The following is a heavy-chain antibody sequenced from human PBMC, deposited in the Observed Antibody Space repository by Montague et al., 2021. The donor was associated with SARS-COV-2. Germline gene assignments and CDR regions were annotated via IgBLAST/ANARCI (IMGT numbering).Heavy chain of an antibody. V-gene: IGHV4-59*01. D-gene: IGHD6-13*01. CDR1: GGSISSYY. CDR3: ARDTEGYISSWYHDY. CDR2: IYYSGST. Sequence: SETLSLTCTVSGGSISSYYWSWIRQPPGKGLEWIGYIYYSGSTNYNPSLKSRVTISVDTSKNQFSLKLSSVTAADTAVYYCARDTEGYISSWYHDYWGQRTLVTVSS. J-gene: IGHJ4*02.